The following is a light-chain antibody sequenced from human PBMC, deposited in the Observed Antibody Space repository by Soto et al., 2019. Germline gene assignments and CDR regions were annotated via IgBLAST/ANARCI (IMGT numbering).Light chain of an antibody. V-gene: IGKV3-11*01. Sequence: VLTQSPATLSLSPGERAMLSCRASHSVSSSLAWYQQKPGQAPRLLIYDASNRATAIPARFSGSGSGTDFTLTISSLGPEDFAVYYCQQRRTWPQTFGQGTKVEI. CDR1: HSVSSS. J-gene: IGKJ1*01. CDR2: DAS. CDR3: QQRRTWPQT.